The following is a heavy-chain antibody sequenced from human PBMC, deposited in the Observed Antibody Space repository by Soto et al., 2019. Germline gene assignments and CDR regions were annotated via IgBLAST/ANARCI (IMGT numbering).Heavy chain of an antibody. J-gene: IGHJ4*02. D-gene: IGHD6-19*01. V-gene: IGHV1-3*05. CDR3: ARASGWYVSDY. CDR1: GYTFTSYA. CDR2: INAGNGNT. Sequence: QVQLVQSGAEEKKPGASVKVSCKASGYTFTSYAMHWVHQAPGQRLEWMGWINAGNGNTKYSQKFQGRVTITRDTSASTAYMELSSLRSEDTAVYYCARASGWYVSDYWGQGTLVTVSS.